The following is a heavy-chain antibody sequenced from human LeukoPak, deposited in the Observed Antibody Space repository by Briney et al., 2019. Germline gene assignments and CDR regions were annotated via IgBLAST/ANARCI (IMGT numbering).Heavy chain of an antibody. J-gene: IGHJ4*02. CDR1: GFTFGSHA. D-gene: IGHD5-18*01. V-gene: IGHV3-23*01. CDR3: GKTTVGYSSGQKPAWPVDY. Sequence: GGSLRLSCEASGFTFGSHAMYWVRQAPGKGLEWVAGIYGSGGSPHYADSVKGRFTISRDNSRNTVYLQINSLRADDTAVYYCGKTTVGYSSGQKPAWPVDYWGQGTLVTVSS. CDR2: IYGSGGSP.